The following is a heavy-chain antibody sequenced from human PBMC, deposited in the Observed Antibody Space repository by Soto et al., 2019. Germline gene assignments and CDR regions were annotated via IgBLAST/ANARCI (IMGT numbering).Heavy chain of an antibody. V-gene: IGHV4-4*02. D-gene: IGHD3-22*01. CDR2: IYHSGST. J-gene: IGHJ5*02. CDR1: GGSISSSNW. CDR3: ARELFGYDSSGNWFDP. Sequence: SETLSLTCAVSGGSISSSNWWSWVRQPPGKGLEWIGEIYHSGSTNYNPSLKSRVTISVDKSKNQFSLKLSSVTAADTAVYYCARELFGYDSSGNWFDPWGQGTLVTVSS.